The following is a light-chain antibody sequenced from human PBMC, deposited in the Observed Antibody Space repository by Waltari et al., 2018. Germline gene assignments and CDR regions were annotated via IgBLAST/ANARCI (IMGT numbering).Light chain of an antibody. CDR1: KLGAKY. CDR2: QDS. CDR3: QAWDSSTAV. V-gene: IGLV3-1*01. J-gene: IGLJ1*01. Sequence: SYELTQPPSVSVSPGQTASITCSGDKLGAKYACWFQQKPGQSPVLVIYQDSTRPSGIPERFSGSNSGNTATLTISGTQAMDEADYYCQAWDSSTAVFGTGTKVTVL.